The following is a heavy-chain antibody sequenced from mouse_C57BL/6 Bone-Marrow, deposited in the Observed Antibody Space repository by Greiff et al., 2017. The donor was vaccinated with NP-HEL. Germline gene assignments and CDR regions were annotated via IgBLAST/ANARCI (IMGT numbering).Heavy chain of an antibody. CDR1: GYTFTSYG. J-gene: IGHJ2*01. CDR2: IYPRSGNT. CDR3: AIYSIYFDY. Sequence: VKLQESGAELARPGASVKLSCKASGYTFTSYGISWVKQRTGQGLEWIGEIYPRSGNTYYNEKFKGKATLTADKSSSTAYMELRSLTSEDSAVYFCAIYSIYFDYWGQGTTLTVSS. D-gene: IGHD2-5*01. V-gene: IGHV1-81*01.